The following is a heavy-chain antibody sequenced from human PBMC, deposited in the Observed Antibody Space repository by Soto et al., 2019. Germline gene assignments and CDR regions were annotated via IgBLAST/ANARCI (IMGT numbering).Heavy chain of an antibody. CDR2: INHSGST. V-gene: IGHV4-34*01. J-gene: IGHJ4*02. D-gene: IGHD3-16*01. CDR3: ASSPSGTFHVY. Sequence: QVQLQQWGAGLLQPSETLSLTCAVYGGSFSGYYWSWIRQPPGKGLEWIGEINHSGSTNYNPSLTSRVTISVDTAKIQFALKLSSVTAADTAVYYCASSPSGTFHVYWGQGTLVTVSS. CDR1: GGSFSGYY.